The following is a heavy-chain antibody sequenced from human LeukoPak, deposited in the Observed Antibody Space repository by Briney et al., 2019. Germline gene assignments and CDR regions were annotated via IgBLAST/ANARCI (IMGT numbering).Heavy chain of an antibody. CDR1: GGSISSGGYY. CDR2: IYYSGST. CDR3: AREGVGYNNWFDP. D-gene: IGHD5-18*01. Sequence: PSETLSLTCTVSGGSISSGGYYWSWIRQHPGKGLEWIGYIYYSGSTYYNPSLKSRVTISVDTSKNQFSLKLSSVTAADTAVYYCAREGVGYNNWFDPWGQGTLVTVSS. J-gene: IGHJ5*02. V-gene: IGHV4-31*03.